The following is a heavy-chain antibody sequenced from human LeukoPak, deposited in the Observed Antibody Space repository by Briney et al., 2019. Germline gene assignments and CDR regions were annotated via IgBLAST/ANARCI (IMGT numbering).Heavy chain of an antibody. CDR1: GFSFSTYD. Sequence: GGSLRLSCAASGFSFSTYDMHWVRQAPGKGLEWVSGIGTAGDTFYPGSVKGRFTVSRENAKNFLYLEMNNLRAGDTAVYYCAREPSSGTDWYDWYLDLWGRGTLVTVSS. CDR3: AREPSSGTDWYDWYLDL. D-gene: IGHD3-9*01. V-gene: IGHV3-13*01. CDR2: IGTAGDT. J-gene: IGHJ2*01.